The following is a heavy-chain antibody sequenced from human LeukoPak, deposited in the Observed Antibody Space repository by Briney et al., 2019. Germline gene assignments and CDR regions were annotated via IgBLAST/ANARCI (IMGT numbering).Heavy chain of an antibody. Sequence: GGSLRLSCAASGFTFSDYWMTWVRQSPGKGLEWVANIKQDGSEKNYVDSVKGRFTISRDNAKNSLYLQMNSLRAEDPAVYYCVRGRLTTDYWGQGTLVTVSS. CDR2: IKQDGSEK. D-gene: IGHD1-1*01. V-gene: IGHV3-7*05. J-gene: IGHJ4*02. CDR1: GFTFSDYW. CDR3: VRGRLTTDY.